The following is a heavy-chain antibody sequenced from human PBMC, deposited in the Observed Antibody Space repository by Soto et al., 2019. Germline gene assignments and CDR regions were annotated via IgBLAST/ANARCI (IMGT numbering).Heavy chain of an antibody. Sequence: PETLSLTCTVSGGSISNYYWSWIRQPPGKGLEWIGYIYYSGSTNSNPSLKGRVTISVATSKNQFSLRLSSVTAADTAVYYCARDGGDDYYYGMDVWGQGTPVTVSS. CDR1: GGSISNYY. V-gene: IGHV4-59*01. CDR3: ARDGGDDYYYGMDV. J-gene: IGHJ6*02. D-gene: IGHD2-21*02. CDR2: IYYSGST.